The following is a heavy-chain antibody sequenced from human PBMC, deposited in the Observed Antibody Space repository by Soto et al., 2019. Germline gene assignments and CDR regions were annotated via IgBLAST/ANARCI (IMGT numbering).Heavy chain of an antibody. Sequence: SETLSLTCAVYGGSFSGYYWSWIHQPPGKGLEWIGEINHSGSTNYNPSLKSRVTISVDTSKNQFSLKLSSVTAADTAVYYCARGPGYSYGYYYYYGMDVWGQGTTVTVSS. J-gene: IGHJ6*02. CDR1: GGSFSGYY. CDR3: ARGPGYSYGYYYYYGMDV. V-gene: IGHV4-34*01. D-gene: IGHD5-18*01. CDR2: INHSGST.